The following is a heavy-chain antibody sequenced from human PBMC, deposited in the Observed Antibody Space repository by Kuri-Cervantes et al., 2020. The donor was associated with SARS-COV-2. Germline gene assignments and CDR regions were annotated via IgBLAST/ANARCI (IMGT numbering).Heavy chain of an antibody. V-gene: IGHV4-38-2*01. D-gene: IGHD2-2*01. CDR1: GYSISSGYY. CDR2: INHSGST. CDR3: ARLYRCSSTSCLNYFDY. Sequence: SQTLSLTCAVSGYSISSGYYWGWIRQPPGKGLEWIGEINHSGSTNYNPSLKSRVTISVDTSKNQFSLKLSSVTAADTAVYYCARLYRCSSTSCLNYFDYWGQGTLVTVSS. J-gene: IGHJ4*02.